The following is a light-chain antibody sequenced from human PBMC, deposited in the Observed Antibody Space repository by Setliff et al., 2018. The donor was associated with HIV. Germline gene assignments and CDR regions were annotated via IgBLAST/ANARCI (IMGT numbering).Light chain of an antibody. CDR3: QVWDSSRDHVV. Sequence: SYELTQPHSVSVAPGKTATITCGGNNIGSKRVHWYQQRPGQAPVLVIYYDSDRPSGIPERFSGSNFGNPATLSIGRVEAGDEADYYCQVWDSSRDHVVFGGGTKVTVL. CDR2: YDS. CDR1: NIGSKR. V-gene: IGLV3-21*04. J-gene: IGLJ2*01.